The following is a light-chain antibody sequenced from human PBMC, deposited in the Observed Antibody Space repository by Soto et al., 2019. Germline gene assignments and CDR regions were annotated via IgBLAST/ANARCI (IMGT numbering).Light chain of an antibody. CDR3: QQYGSSPWT. CDR1: QSVSNNY. CDR2: GAS. V-gene: IGKV3-20*01. J-gene: IGKJ1*01. Sequence: PGDRATLSCRASQSVSNNYLAWYQQKPGQAPRLLIYGASSRATGIPDRFSGSGSGTDFTLTISRLEPEDFAVYYCQQYGSSPWTFGQGTKMEIK.